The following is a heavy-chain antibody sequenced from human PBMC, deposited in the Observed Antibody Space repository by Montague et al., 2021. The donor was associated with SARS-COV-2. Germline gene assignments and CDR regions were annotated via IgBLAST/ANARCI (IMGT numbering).Heavy chain of an antibody. Sequence: SETPSLTCTVSGASINSNRHFWGWIRQAPGKGLEWIGSIFSSGSTYYNPSLKTRVSISVDTSGNRLSLKLTSVTATDTAMYFCARAESYYSSGFLNDPFDVWGQGTMVTVSS. CDR1: GASINSNRHF. D-gene: IGHD2-15*01. CDR2: IFSSGST. CDR3: ARAESYYSSGFLNDPFDV. J-gene: IGHJ3*01. V-gene: IGHV4-39*02.